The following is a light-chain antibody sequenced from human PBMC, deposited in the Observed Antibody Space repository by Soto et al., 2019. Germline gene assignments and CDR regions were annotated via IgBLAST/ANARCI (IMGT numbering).Light chain of an antibody. CDR3: QQRSNWPPG. CDR2: DAS. V-gene: IGKV3-11*01. J-gene: IGKJ5*01. CDR1: QSVSSY. Sequence: EIVLTQSPATLSLSPVERATLSGMASQSVSSYLAWYQQKPGQAPRLLIYDASNRATGIPARFSGSGSGTDFTLTISSLEPEDFAVYYCQQRSNWPPGFGQGTRLEIK.